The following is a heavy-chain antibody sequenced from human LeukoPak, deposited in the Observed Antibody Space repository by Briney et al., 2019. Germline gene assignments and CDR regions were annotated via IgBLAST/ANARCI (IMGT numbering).Heavy chain of an antibody. D-gene: IGHD3-16*01. J-gene: IGHJ5*02. V-gene: IGHV3-48*02. CDR3: ARDWVS. Sequence: PGGSLRVSCATPEYTCTSYNKHWVRHAQGKGLEWVSYISSSSSTIYYADSVKGRFTISRDNAKNSLFLQMNSLRDEDTAVYYCARDWVSWGQGTLVTVSS. CDR2: ISSSSSTI. CDR1: EYTCTSYN.